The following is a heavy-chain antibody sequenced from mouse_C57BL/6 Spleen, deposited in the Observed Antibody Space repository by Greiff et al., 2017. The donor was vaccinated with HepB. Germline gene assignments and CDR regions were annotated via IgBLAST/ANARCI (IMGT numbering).Heavy chain of an antibody. D-gene: IGHD1-1*01. Sequence: VQLQQPGAELVKPGASVKLSCKASGYTFTSYWMHWVKQRPGQGLEWIGMIHPNSGSTNYNEKFKSKATLTVDKSSSTAYMQLSSLTSEDSAVYYCACYYYGSSSYAMDYWGQGTSVTVSS. CDR3: ACYYYGSSSYAMDY. V-gene: IGHV1-64*01. J-gene: IGHJ4*01. CDR2: IHPNSGST. CDR1: GYTFTSYW.